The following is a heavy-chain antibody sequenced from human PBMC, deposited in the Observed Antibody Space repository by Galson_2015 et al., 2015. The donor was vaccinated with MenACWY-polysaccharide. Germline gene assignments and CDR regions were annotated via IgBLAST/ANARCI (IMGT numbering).Heavy chain of an antibody. Sequence: SLRLSCAASGFIFSGYWMTWVRQAPGKGLEWVANIKKDGTEKYYTGSVKGRFTISRDNAKNSLDLQMDSLRAEDTAPYYCARRGRTGVWGPGTTATASS. J-gene: IGHJ6*02. D-gene: IGHD1-1*01. CDR1: GFIFSGYW. V-gene: IGHV3-7*01. CDR2: IKKDGTEK. CDR3: ARRGRTGV.